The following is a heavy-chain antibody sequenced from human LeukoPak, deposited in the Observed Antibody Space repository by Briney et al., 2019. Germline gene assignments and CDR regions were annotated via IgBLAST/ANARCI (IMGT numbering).Heavy chain of an antibody. Sequence: GRSLRLSCAASGFTFSSYAMHWVRQAPGKGLEWVAVISYDGSNKYYADSVKGRFTISRDNSKNTLYLQMNSLRAEDTAVYYCARGLGDYVNPYDAFDIWGQGTMVTVSS. D-gene: IGHD4-17*01. J-gene: IGHJ3*02. CDR3: ARGLGDYVNPYDAFDI. V-gene: IGHV3-30-3*01. CDR1: GFTFSSYA. CDR2: ISYDGSNK.